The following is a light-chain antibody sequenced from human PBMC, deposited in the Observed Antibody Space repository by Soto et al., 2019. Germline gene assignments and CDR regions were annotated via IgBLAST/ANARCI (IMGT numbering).Light chain of an antibody. Sequence: IVLTQSPGTLSMSPGERATLSCRATQCVSSSFLAWSQQRPGQAPRLLISDASNRATGSPARCSGSGAGTNFTLTISSLEPEDYAVYYCHQRQYRPPITFGQGTRLEIK. J-gene: IGKJ5*01. CDR3: HQRQYRPPIT. V-gene: IGKV3D-20*02. CDR1: QCVSSSF. CDR2: DAS.